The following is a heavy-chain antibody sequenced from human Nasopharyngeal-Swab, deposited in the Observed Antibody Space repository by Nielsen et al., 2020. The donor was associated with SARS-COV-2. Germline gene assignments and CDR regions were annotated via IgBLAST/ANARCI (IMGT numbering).Heavy chain of an antibody. CDR3: ARDWSAVAPYYYGMDV. CDR2: IKQDGSEK. D-gene: IGHD6-19*01. Sequence: GGSLSLSCAASGFAFSSYWMSWVRQAPGKGLEWVANIKQDGSEKYYVDSVKGQFTISRDNAKNSLYLQMNSLRAEDTAVYYCARDWSAVAPYYYGMDVWGQGTTVTVSS. V-gene: IGHV3-7*01. CDR1: GFAFSSYW. J-gene: IGHJ6*02.